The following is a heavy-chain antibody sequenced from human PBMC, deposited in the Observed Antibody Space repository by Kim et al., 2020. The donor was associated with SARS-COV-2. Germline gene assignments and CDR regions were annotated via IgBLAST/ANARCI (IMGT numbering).Heavy chain of an antibody. V-gene: IGHV4-39*01. J-gene: IGHJ3*02. Sequence: LKGRVPISVDTSKNQFSLKLSSVTAADTAVYYCARQALNYYGSGSYAFDIWGQGTMVTVSS. CDR3: ARQALNYYGSGSYAFDI. D-gene: IGHD3-10*01.